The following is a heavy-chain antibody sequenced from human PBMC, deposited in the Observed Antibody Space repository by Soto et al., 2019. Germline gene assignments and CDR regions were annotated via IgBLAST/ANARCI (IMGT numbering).Heavy chain of an antibody. D-gene: IGHD2-2*01. J-gene: IGHJ6*03. CDR2: VYYSGST. V-gene: IGHV4-59*12. Sequence: SETLCLTCTVSGGSISSYYWSWIRQPPGKGLEWIGYVYYSGSTNYNPSLKSRVTISVDTSKNQFSLKLSSVTAADTAVYYCARGSEDIVVVPAAKTFYMDVWGKGTTVTVSS. CDR1: GGSISSYY. CDR3: ARGSEDIVVVPAAKTFYMDV.